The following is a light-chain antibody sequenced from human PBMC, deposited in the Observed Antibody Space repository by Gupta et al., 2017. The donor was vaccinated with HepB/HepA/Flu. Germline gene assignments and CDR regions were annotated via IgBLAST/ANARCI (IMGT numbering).Light chain of an antibody. CDR2: GAS. J-gene: IGKJ4*01. CDR3: QQDNNLLT. V-gene: IGKV3-15*01. CDR1: QRISSN. Sequence: EIVMTQSPDTLSVSPGERATLSCRASQRISSNLAWYQKKPGQAPRLLMYGASTRATGNPARFSGSGSGTEFTLTSSCRQSEDFAVYYWQQDNNLLTFGGGTKVEIK.